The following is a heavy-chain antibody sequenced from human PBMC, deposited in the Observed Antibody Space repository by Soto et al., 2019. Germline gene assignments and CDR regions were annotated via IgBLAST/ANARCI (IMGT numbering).Heavy chain of an antibody. J-gene: IGHJ4*02. CDR3: APRGGALPSDY. V-gene: IGHV3-23*01. CDR2: ISGSGGST. CDR1: GFTFSSYS. Sequence: HPGGSLRLSCAASGFTFSSYSMNWVRQAPGKGLEWVSGISGSGGSTYYADSVKGRFTISRDNSKNTLYLQMNSLRGEDTAVYYCAPRGGALPSDYWGQGTLVTVSS. D-gene: IGHD3-10*01.